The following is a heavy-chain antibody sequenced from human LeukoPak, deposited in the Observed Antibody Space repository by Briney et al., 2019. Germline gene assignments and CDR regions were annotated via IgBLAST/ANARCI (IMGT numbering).Heavy chain of an antibody. D-gene: IGHD6-25*01. CDR3: ARERSAASFVDY. CDR1: GSTFSSYA. J-gene: IGHJ4*03. Sequence: GGSLTLFCAGSGSTFSSYAMSWVRQAPGKGLEWVSGISSTSGSTHYADSVEGRFTISRDNSRSTLYLQMSSLRAEDTAIYYCARERSAASFVDYWGPGTTVTVSS. CDR2: ISSTSGST. V-gene: IGHV3-23*01.